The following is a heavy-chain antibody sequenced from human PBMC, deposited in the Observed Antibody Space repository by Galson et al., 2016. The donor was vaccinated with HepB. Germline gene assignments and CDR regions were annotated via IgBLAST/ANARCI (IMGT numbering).Heavy chain of an antibody. CDR3: AGESPSDRMVRTG. CDR2: IYSGGST. J-gene: IGHJ4*02. CDR1: GFTVSSNY. D-gene: IGHD3-10*01. Sequence: SLRLSCAASGFTVSSNYMSWVRQAPGKGLEWVSVIYSGGSTYYADSVKGRFTISRDNSKNTLYLQMNSLRAEDTAVYYCAGESPSDRMVRTGRGQGTLVTVSS. V-gene: IGHV3-66*02.